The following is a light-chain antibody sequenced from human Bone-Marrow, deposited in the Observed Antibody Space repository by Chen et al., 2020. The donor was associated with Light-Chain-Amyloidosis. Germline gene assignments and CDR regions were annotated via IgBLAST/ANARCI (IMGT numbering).Light chain of an antibody. CDR3: QLYGTSTLT. Sequence: EIVLTQSPGTLSLSPGEGANLSCRASQTISSNYLTWYQQKFGQAPRHLIYGSSSRATCIPDRFTGSGSRPDYTLTLNRRGPEDFAVDYCQLYGTSTLTFGGRTKVEIK. CDR1: QTISSNY. CDR2: GSS. V-gene: IGKV3-20*01. J-gene: IGKJ4*01.